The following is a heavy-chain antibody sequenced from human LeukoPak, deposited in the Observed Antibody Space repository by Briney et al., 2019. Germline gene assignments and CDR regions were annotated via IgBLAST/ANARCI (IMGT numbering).Heavy chain of an antibody. V-gene: IGHV3-48*02. J-gene: IGHJ4*02. CDR2: ISSSSITI. Sequence: GGSLRLSCAASGFSFCGYNMNWVRQARGKGLEWVSYISSSSITIYYTDSLKGRITISRDNAKSSLYLDMGSLRDEDTAVYYCARDRSSGYPGSFDYWGQGILVTVSS. CDR1: GFSFCGYN. D-gene: IGHD3-22*01. CDR3: ARDRSSGYPGSFDY.